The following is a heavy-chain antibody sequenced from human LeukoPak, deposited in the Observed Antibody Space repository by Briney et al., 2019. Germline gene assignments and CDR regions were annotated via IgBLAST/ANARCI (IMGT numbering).Heavy chain of an antibody. J-gene: IGHJ6*02. CDR1: GYTFTSYG. CDR2: ISAYNGNT. V-gene: IGHV1-18*01. Sequence: ASVTVSCKASGYTFTSYGISCVRQAPGQGLEWMGWISAYNGNTNYAQKLQGRVTMTTDTSTSTAYMELRSLRSDDTAVYYCARLHLSSSPYYYYYGMDVWGQGTTVTVSS. CDR3: ARLHLSSSPYYYYYGMDV. D-gene: IGHD6-13*01.